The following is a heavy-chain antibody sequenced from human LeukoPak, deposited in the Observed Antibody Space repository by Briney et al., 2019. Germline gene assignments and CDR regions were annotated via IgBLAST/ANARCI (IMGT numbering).Heavy chain of an antibody. Sequence: KPSETLSLTCAVSGGSISSYYWSWIRQPPGKGLEWIGYIYYSGSTNYNPSLRSRVTISLDTSKNQFSLRLSSVTAADTAVYYCARDGAVGWFDPWGQGTLVTVSS. J-gene: IGHJ5*02. CDR3: ARDGAVGWFDP. V-gene: IGHV4-59*01. CDR1: GGSISSYY. D-gene: IGHD2-15*01. CDR2: IYYSGST.